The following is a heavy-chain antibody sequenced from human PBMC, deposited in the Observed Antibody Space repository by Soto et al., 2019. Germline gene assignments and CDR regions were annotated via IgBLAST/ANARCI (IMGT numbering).Heavy chain of an antibody. Sequence: QLLESGPGLVKPSETLSLTCTVSGGSISSSSYYWGWIRQPPGKGLEWIGSIYYSGSTYYNPSLKSRVTISVDTSKNQFSLKLSSVTAADTAVYYCEGDSSGYYGGDGYWGQGTLVTVSS. V-gene: IGHV4-39*01. CDR3: EGDSSGYYGGDGY. J-gene: IGHJ4*02. CDR2: IYYSGST. CDR1: GGSISSSSYY. D-gene: IGHD3-22*01.